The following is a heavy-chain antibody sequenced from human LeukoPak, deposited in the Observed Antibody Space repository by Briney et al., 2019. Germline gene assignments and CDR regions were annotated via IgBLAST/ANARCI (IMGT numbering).Heavy chain of an antibody. Sequence: ASVKVSCKASGYTFTSYHMHWVRQAPGQGLEWMGIINPSGGTTNYAQKFRGRVTMTRDMSTSTVYMELSSLRSEDTAVYYCATVGTDATSFDYWGQGTLVTVSS. CDR1: GYTFTSYH. J-gene: IGHJ4*02. V-gene: IGHV1-46*01. CDR3: ATVGTDATSFDY. CDR2: INPSGGTT. D-gene: IGHD5-24*01.